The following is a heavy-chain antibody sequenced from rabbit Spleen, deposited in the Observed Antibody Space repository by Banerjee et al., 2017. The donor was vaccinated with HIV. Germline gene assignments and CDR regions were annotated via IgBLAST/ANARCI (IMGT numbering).Heavy chain of an antibody. D-gene: IGHD1-1*01. CDR2: INIVTGKS. J-gene: IGHJ4*01. Sequence: QLEESGGGLVQPGGSLKLSCKASGFDFSNSGVTWVRQAPGKGLEWIACINIVTGKSVYASWAKGRFVMSRTSSTTVTLQMTSLTAADTATYVCARDLVAVIGWNFNLWGQGTLVTVS. CDR1: GFDFSNSG. CDR3: ARDLVAVIGWNFNL. V-gene: IGHV1S45*01.